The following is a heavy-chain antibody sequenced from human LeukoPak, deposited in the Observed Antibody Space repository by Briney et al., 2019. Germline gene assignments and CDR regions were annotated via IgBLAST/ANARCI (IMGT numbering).Heavy chain of an antibody. CDR2: INHSGST. CDR3: ARKRGYSYGRTYYFDY. J-gene: IGHJ4*02. CDR1: GGSFSGYY. V-gene: IGHV4-34*01. D-gene: IGHD5-18*01. Sequence: PSGTLSLTCAVYGGSFSGYYWSWIRQPPGKGLEWIGEINHSGSTNYNPSLKSRVTIAVDTSKIQFSLKLSSVTAADTAVYYCARKRGYSYGRTYYFDYWGQGTLVTVSS.